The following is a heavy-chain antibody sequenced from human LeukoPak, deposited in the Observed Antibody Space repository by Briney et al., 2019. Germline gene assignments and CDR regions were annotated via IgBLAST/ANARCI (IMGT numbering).Heavy chain of an antibody. Sequence: PSETLSLTCAVYGGSFSGYHWSWIRQPPGKGLEWIGEINHSGSTNYNPSLKSRVTISADTSKNQFSLKLSSVTAADTAVYYCARGVRGLLFDPWGQGTLVTVSS. CDR2: INHSGST. CDR1: GGSFSGYH. CDR3: ARGVRGLLFDP. V-gene: IGHV4-34*01. D-gene: IGHD4-17*01. J-gene: IGHJ5*02.